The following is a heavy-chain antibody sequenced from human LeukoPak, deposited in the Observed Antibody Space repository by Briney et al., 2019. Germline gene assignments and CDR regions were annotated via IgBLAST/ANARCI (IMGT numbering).Heavy chain of an antibody. CDR1: GGPFSSFA. CDR3: ARNYLVSGYYYYYYMDV. V-gene: IGHV1-69*13. CDR2: IIPIFGTA. D-gene: IGHD5/OR15-5a*01. J-gene: IGHJ6*03. Sequence: SVKVSFKASGGPFSSFAISWVRQAPGQGLEWMGGIIPIFGTANYAQKFQGRVTITADESTSTAYMELSSLRSEDTAVYYCARNYLVSGYYYYYYMDVWGKGTTVTVSS.